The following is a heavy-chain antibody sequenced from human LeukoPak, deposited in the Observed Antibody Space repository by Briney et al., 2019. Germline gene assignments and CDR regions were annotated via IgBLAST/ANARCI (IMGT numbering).Heavy chain of an antibody. J-gene: IGHJ4*02. CDR2: ISSSSSYI. V-gene: IGHV3-21*01. CDR1: GFTFSNYE. Sequence: GGSLRLSCAASGFTFSNYEMNWVRQAPGKGLEWVSSISSSSSYIYYADSVKGRFTISRDNAKNSLYLQMNSLRAEDTAVYYCARAPGGSYLDYWGQGTLVTVSS. D-gene: IGHD1-26*01. CDR3: ARAPGGSYLDY.